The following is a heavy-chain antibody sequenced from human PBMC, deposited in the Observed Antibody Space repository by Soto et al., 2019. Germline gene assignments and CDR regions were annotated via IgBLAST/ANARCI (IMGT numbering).Heavy chain of an antibody. Sequence: EVQLVESGGGLVKPGGSLRLSCAASGFTFSSYSMNWVRQAPGKGLEWVSSISSSSSYIYYADSVKARFTISRDNAKNSLYLQMNSLRAEDTAVYYCARDGRGYYDFWSGYYGYYYMDVWGKGTTVTVSS. J-gene: IGHJ6*03. V-gene: IGHV3-21*01. D-gene: IGHD3-3*01. CDR2: ISSSSSYI. CDR3: ARDGRGYYDFWSGYYGYYYMDV. CDR1: GFTFSSYS.